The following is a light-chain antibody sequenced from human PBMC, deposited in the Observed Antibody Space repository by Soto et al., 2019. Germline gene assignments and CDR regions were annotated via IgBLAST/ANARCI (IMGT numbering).Light chain of an antibody. CDR1: QSVSSN. V-gene: IGKV3-15*01. Sequence: EIVMTQSPATLSVSPGERATLSCRASQSVSSNLAWYQQKPAQAPRLLIYGASTRATGIPARFSGSGSGTEFTLTISSQQSEDFAVYYCQQYHDWPWTFGQGTKVEIK. CDR2: GAS. J-gene: IGKJ1*01. CDR3: QQYHDWPWT.